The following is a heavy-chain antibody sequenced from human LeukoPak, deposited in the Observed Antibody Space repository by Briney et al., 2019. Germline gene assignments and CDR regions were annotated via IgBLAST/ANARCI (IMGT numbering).Heavy chain of an antibody. Sequence: SETLSLTCTLSGGSISSYYWSWVRQPPGKGLEWIGFVYYTGSGAYSPSLKSRVTISVDTSKTQFSLKLRSVTAADTAVYYCARGWNHYAFDIWGQGTMVTVSS. D-gene: IGHD1-14*01. CDR3: ARGWNHYAFDI. CDR2: VYYTGSG. V-gene: IGHV4-59*01. J-gene: IGHJ3*02. CDR1: GGSISSYY.